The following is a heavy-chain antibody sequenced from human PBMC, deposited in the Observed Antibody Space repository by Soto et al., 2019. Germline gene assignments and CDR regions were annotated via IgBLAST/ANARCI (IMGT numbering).Heavy chain of an antibody. D-gene: IGHD5-12*01. CDR1: GFTFSSYA. J-gene: IGHJ6*02. Sequence: EVQLLESGGGLVQPGGSLRLSCAASGFTFSSYAMRWVRQAPGKGLEWVSVISGSGGSTYYADSVKGRFTISRDNSRNTLYLQMNSLRAGDTAVYYCAKETGLVATIRYYYYGMDVWGQGTTVTVSS. CDR2: ISGSGGST. V-gene: IGHV3-23*01. CDR3: AKETGLVATIRYYYYGMDV.